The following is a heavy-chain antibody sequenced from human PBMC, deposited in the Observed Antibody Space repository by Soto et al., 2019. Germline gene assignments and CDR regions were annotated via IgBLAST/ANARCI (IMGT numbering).Heavy chain of an antibody. D-gene: IGHD2-21*02. J-gene: IGHJ3*02. CDR3: ARPMVTAIHYDAFDI. V-gene: IGHV1-69*13. Sequence: SVKVSCKASGGTFSSYAISWVRQAPGQGLEWMGGIIPIFGTANYAQKFQGRVTITADESTSTAYMELSSLRSEDTAVYYCARPMVTAIHYDAFDIWGQGTMVTVSS. CDR2: IIPIFGTA. CDR1: GGTFSSYA.